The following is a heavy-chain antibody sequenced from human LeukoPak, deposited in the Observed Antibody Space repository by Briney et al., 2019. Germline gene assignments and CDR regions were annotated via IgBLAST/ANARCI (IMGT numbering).Heavy chain of an antibody. D-gene: IGHD3-22*01. J-gene: IGHJ6*03. CDR3: ARLVDYYDSSGYYRDYYYMDV. CDR1: GYSFTSYW. CDR2: IYPGDSDT. Sequence: GESLKISCKGSGYSFTSYWIGWVRQMPGKGLEWMGIIYPGDSDTRYSPSFQGQVTISADKSISTAYLQWSSLKASDTAMYYCARLVDYYDSSGYYRDYYYMDVWGKGTTVTVSS. V-gene: IGHV5-51*01.